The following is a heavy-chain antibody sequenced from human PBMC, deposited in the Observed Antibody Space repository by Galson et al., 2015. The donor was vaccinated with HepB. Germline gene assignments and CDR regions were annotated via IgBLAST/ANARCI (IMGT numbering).Heavy chain of an antibody. CDR2: MNPNSGNT. V-gene: IGHV1-8*01. CDR1: GYTFTNHD. J-gene: IGHJ6*02. Sequence: SVKVSCKASGYTFTNHDIHWARQATGQGLEWIGWMNPNSGNTDYEQKFQGRVTMTSYTSINTAYMELSSLNSEATAVYYCARGGNWDQRNIYGLHVWGQGTTVTVSS. CDR3: ARGGNWDQRNIYGLHV. D-gene: IGHD1-1*01.